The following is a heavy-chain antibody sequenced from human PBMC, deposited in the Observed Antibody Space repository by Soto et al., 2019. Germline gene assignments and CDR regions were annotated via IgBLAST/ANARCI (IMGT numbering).Heavy chain of an antibody. CDR3: ARLRLTGYFDY. CDR1: GFTFSDHY. J-gene: IGHJ4*02. CDR2: VSTSSSYT. Sequence: QVQLVESGGGLVKPGGSLRLSCVASGFTFSDHYMTWIRQAPGKGLEGLSDVSTSSSYTNYAASVKGRFTISRDNAMNSLYLQMNSLRAEDTAVYYCARLRLTGYFDYWGQGTLVTVSS. V-gene: IGHV3-11*05.